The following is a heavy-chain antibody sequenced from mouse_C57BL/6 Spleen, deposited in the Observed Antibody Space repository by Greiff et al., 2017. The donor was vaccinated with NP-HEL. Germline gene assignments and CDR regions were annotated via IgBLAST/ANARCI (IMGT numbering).Heavy chain of an antibody. V-gene: IGHV10-3*01. CDR3: VRDTLGDWYFDV. Sequence: EVKLVESGGGLVQPKGPLKLSCAASGFTFHTYAMHWVRQAPGMGLEWVARLRSQSSNYATYYADSVKDRFTNSRDDSQSMLYLQMNNLKTEDTAMYYCVRDTLGDWYFDVWGTGTTVTVSS. CDR1: GFTFHTYA. J-gene: IGHJ1*03. CDR2: LRSQSSNYAT. D-gene: IGHD3-3*01.